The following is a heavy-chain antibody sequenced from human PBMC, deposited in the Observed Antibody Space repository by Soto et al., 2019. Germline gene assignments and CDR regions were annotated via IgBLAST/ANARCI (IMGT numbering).Heavy chain of an antibody. CDR2: ISGSGGST. J-gene: IGHJ6*03. CDR1: GFTFSSYA. Sequence: GGSLRLSCAASGFTFSSYAMSWVRQAPGKGLEWVSAISGSGGSTYYADSMKGRFTISRDNSKNTLYLQMNSLRAEDTAIYYCAKDPYYYGSGSYYYYMDVWGKGTTVTVS. CDR3: AKDPYYYGSGSYYYYMDV. D-gene: IGHD3-10*01. V-gene: IGHV3-23*01.